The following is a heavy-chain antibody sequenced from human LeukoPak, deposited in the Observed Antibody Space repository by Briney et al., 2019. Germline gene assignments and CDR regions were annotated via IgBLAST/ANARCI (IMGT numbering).Heavy chain of an antibody. CDR3: ARDHSSSWYALDY. CDR2: ISSSGSTI. D-gene: IGHD6-13*01. J-gene: IGHJ4*02. V-gene: IGHV3-11*04. Sequence: GGSLRLSCAASGFTFSDYYMSWIRQAPGKGLEWVSYISSSGSTIYYADSVKGRFTISRDNAKNSLYLQMNSLRAEDTAVYYCARDHSSSWYALDYWGQGTLVTVSS. CDR1: GFTFSDYY.